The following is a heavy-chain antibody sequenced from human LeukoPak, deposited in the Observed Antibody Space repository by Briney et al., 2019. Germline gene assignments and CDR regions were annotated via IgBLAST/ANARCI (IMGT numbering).Heavy chain of an antibody. D-gene: IGHD3-10*01. V-gene: IGHV4-38-2*02. CDR1: GYSISSGYY. Sequence: SETLSLTCTVSGYSISSGYYWGWIRQPPGKGLEWIGSIYHSGSTYYNPSLKSRVTISVDTSKNQFFLKLSSVTAADTAVYYCARTRYFYNSRSYGAPYYFDYWGQGTLVTVSS. CDR2: IYHSGST. J-gene: IGHJ4*02. CDR3: ARTRYFYNSRSYGAPYYFDY.